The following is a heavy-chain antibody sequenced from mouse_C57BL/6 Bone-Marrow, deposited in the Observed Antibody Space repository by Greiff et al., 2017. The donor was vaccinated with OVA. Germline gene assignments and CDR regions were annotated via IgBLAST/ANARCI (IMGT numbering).Heavy chain of an antibody. J-gene: IGHJ1*03. CDR3: ARGGLYYGSSYWYFDV. Sequence: QVQLQQPGAELVMPGASVKLSCKASGYTFTSYWLRWVKQRPGQGLEWIGEIDPSDSYTNYNQKFKGKSTLTVDKSSSTAYMQLSSLTSEDSAVYYCARGGLYYGSSYWYFDVWGTGTTVTVSS. D-gene: IGHD1-1*01. CDR2: IDPSDSYT. V-gene: IGHV1-69*01. CDR1: GYTFTSYW.